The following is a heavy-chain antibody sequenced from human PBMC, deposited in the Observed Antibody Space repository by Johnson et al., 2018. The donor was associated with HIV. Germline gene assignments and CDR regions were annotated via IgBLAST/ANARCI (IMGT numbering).Heavy chain of an antibody. D-gene: IGHD2-8*02. CDR1: GFTVSSNY. CDR3: ARDRGYWDAFDI. V-gene: IGHV3-66*01. Sequence: MQLVESGGGVVQPGRSLRLSCAASGFTVSSNYMSWVRQAPGKGLEWVSVIYSGGSTYYADSVKGRFTISRDKAKNSLYLQMNSLRVEDTAVYYCARDRGYWDAFDIWGQGTMVTVSS. CDR2: IYSGGST. J-gene: IGHJ3*02.